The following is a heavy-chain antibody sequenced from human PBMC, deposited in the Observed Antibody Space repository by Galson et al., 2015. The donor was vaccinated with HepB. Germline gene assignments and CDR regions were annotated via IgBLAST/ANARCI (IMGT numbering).Heavy chain of an antibody. Sequence: SVKVSCKASGYTFTSYYMHWVRQAPGQGLEWMGIINPSGGSTSYAQKFQGRVTMTRDTSTSTVYMELSSLRSEDTAVYYCARGYQRIAAAGTKSRCFGYWGQGTLVTVSS. V-gene: IGHV1-46*01. CDR3: ARGYQRIAAAGTKSRCFGY. CDR2: INPSGGST. J-gene: IGHJ4*02. D-gene: IGHD6-13*01. CDR1: GYTFTSYY.